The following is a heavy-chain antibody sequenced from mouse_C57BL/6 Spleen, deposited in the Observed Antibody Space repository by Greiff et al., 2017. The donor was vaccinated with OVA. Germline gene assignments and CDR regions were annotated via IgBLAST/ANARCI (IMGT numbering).Heavy chain of an antibody. CDR2: IRSKSSNYAT. V-gene: IGHV10-3*01. J-gene: IGHJ1*03. CDR1: GFTFNTYA. CDR3: VRESGTGTFWYFDV. D-gene: IGHD4-1*01. Sequence: EVQLVESGGGLVQPKGSLKLSCAASGFTFNTYAMHWVRQAPGKGLEWVARIRSKSSNYATYYADSVKDRFTISRDDSQSMLYLQMNNLKTEDTAMYYCVRESGTGTFWYFDVWGTGTTVTVSS.